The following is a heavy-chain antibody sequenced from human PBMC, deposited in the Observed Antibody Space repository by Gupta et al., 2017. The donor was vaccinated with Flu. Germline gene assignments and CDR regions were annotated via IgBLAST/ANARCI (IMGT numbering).Heavy chain of an antibody. CDR2: VSGGGRNT. CDR1: GFTFSSHA. CDR3: ARQPAIVMTPVFFDN. Sequence: EVQLLESGGGLVQPGGSLRLSCAASGFTFSSHAMTWVRQAPGKGLEWVSSVSGGGRNTYYADSVKGRFTISRDNSKSTLYLQLNGLRADDTAVYYCARQPAIVMTPVFFDNWGQGTVVTVSS. V-gene: IGHV3-23*01. D-gene: IGHD4-17*01. J-gene: IGHJ4*02.